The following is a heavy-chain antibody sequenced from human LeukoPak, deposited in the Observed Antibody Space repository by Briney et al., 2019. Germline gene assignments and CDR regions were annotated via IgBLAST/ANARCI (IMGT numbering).Heavy chain of an antibody. V-gene: IGHV4-34*01. CDR2: INHSGST. J-gene: IGHJ4*02. CDR3: ARDRSISGNYGLWYFDY. CDR1: GGSFSGYY. D-gene: IGHD1-26*01. Sequence: SETLSLTCAVYGGSFSGYYWSWIRQPPGKGLEWIGEINHSGSTNYNPSLKSRVTISVDTSKNQFSLKLSSVTAADTAVYYCARDRSISGNYGLWYFDYWGQGTLVTVSS.